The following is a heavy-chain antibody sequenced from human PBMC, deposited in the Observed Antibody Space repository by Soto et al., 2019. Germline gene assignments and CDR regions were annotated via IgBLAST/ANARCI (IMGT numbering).Heavy chain of an antibody. CDR3: ARAAAALYYYGTDV. CDR2: ISGSGGST. J-gene: IGHJ6*02. CDR1: GFTFSSYA. Sequence: GGSLRLSCAASGFTFSSYAMSWVRQAPGKGLEWVSAISGSGGSTYYADSVKGRFAISRDNSKNMLYLQMNSLRAEDTAVYYCARAAAALYYYGTDVWGHGTTVTVSS. V-gene: IGHV3-23*01. D-gene: IGHD6-13*01.